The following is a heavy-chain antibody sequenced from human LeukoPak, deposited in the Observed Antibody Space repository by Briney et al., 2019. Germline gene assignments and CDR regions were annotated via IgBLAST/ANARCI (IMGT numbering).Heavy chain of an antibody. V-gene: IGHV3-64*01. CDR1: GFTFSSYA. Sequence: GGSLRLSCAASGFTFSSYAMHWVRQAPGKGLEYVSAISSNRGSTYYANSVKGRFTISRDNSKNTLYLQMGSLRSEDTAVYYCASPDPNLTEGSGSYTRYYYYGMDVWGQGTTVTVSS. J-gene: IGHJ6*02. CDR2: ISSNRGST. CDR3: ASPDPNLTEGSGSYTRYYYYGMDV. D-gene: IGHD1-26*01.